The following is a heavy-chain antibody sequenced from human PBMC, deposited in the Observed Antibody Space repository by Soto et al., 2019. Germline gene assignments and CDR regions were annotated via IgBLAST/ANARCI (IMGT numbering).Heavy chain of an antibody. J-gene: IGHJ4*02. CDR1: GFTFRRNN. CDR2: ISSSGDYL. CDR3: ARDLQVAQDY. Sequence: GGSLRLSCAASGFTFRRNNMNWVRQAPGKGLEWVASISSSGDYLYYADSVKGRFIISRDNFQNSLFLQMNNLRADDTAVYYCARDLQVAQDYWGQGTLVTVSS. D-gene: IGHD2-15*01. V-gene: IGHV3-21*01.